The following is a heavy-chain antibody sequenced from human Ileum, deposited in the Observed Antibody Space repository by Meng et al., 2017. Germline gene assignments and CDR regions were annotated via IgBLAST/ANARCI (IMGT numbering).Heavy chain of an antibody. CDR2: IYWSHDK. D-gene: IGHD5/OR15-5a*01. CDR3: AHIRGMSTSGRFFDP. CDR1: GVTLGTNVLG. V-gene: IGHV2-5*01. J-gene: IGHJ5*02. Sequence: QLHLQGSGPTLLTPTPTLTLTFPFSGVTLGTNVLGLGRNLQRPGLALEWLAFIYWSHDKRSSPTLKSSLSINTDTSKISVMLTVTTMDNVDTSTYDSAHIRGMSTSGRFFDPWGQGTLVTVSS.